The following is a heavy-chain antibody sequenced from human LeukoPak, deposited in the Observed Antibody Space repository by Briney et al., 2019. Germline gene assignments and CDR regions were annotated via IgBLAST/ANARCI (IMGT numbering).Heavy chain of an antibody. CDR1: GLIFTSYG. V-gene: IGHV3-33*01. Sequence: GGSLRLSCAASGLIFTSYGMHWVRQAPGKGLDWVAGTWYDGSNKYYMDSVKGRFTISRDNSKNTLYLQMNSLRAEDTAVYYCARTGGSPDEYYYYGMDVWGQGTTVTVSS. CDR3: ARTGGSPDEYYYYGMDV. D-gene: IGHD2/OR15-2a*01. CDR2: TWYDGSNK. J-gene: IGHJ6*02.